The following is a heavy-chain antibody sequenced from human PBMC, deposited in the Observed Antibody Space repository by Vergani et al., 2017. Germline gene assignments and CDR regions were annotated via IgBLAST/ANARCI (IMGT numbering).Heavy chain of an antibody. CDR2: IYHSGST. J-gene: IGHJ3*02. Sequence: QVQLQESGPGLVKPSETLSLTCAVSGGSISSGGYSWSWIRQPPGKGLEWIGYIYHSGSTYYNPSLKSRVTISVDRSKNQFSLKLSSVTAADTAVYYCARANPVVPAAMASRSDAFDIWGQGTMVTVSS. V-gene: IGHV4-30-2*01. CDR1: GGSISSGGYS. D-gene: IGHD2-2*01. CDR3: ARANPVVPAAMASRSDAFDI.